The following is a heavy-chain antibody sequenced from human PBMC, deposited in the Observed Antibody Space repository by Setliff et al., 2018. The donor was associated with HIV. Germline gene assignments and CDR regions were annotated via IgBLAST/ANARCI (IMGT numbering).Heavy chain of an antibody. CDR2: VSHRGNT. J-gene: IGHJ4*02. CDR3: ARAPYGLSPNFDY. D-gene: IGHD3-10*01. V-gene: IGHV4-34*01. Sequence: SETLSLTCAVYGGSFSGFYWIWIRQPPRKGLEWIGEVSHRGNTEYNPSLQSRVAISVDTSKNQFSLNLSSVTATDTAIYYCARAPYGLSPNFDYWGQGTLVTVSS. CDR1: GGSFSGFY.